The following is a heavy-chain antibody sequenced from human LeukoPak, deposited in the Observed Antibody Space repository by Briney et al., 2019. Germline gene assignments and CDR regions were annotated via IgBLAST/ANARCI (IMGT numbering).Heavy chain of an antibody. CDR1: GYTFTSYG. J-gene: IGHJ6*03. CDR3: AREVQLERPRLLLGMDV. V-gene: IGHV1-18*01. D-gene: IGHD1-1*01. CDR2: ISAYNGNT. Sequence: ASVKVSCKASGYTFTSYGISWVRQAPGQGLEWMGWISAYNGNTNYAQKLQGRVTMTTDTSTSTAYMELRGLRSDDTAVYYCAREVQLERPRLLLGMDVWGKGTTVTVSS.